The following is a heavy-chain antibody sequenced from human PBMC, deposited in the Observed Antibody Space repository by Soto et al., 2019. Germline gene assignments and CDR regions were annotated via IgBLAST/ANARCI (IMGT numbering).Heavy chain of an antibody. J-gene: IGHJ4*02. CDR2: ILDDGNNK. CDR1: GFTFSNYI. CDR3: ARDDEGGSYCDLGY. D-gene: IGHD3-10*01. V-gene: IGHV3-30-3*01. Sequence: QVQLAESGGGVVQSGRSLRLSCAASGFTFSNYIMHWVRQAPGKGLEWVAVILDDGNNKYYADSVKGRFTIFRDNSKNTLYLQMNSLRTEDTAVYYCARDDEGGSYCDLGYWGQGTLVTVSS.